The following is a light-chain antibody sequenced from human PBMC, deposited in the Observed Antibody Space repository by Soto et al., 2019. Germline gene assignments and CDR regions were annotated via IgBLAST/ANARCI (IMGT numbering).Light chain of an antibody. J-gene: IGLJ2*01. CDR3: QTWGPGIRV. CDR2: LNYDGSH. V-gene: IGLV4-69*01. Sequence: QLVLTQSPSASASLGASVKLTCTLSSGHNNYAIAWHQQQPKKGPRYLMKLNYDGSHTKGDGIPDCFSGSSSGAERYLTISSLQSEDEADYYCQTWGPGIRVFGGGTKLTVL. CDR1: SGHNNYA.